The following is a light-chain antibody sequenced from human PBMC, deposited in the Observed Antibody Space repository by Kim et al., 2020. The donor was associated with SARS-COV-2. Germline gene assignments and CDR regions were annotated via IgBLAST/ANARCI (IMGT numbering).Light chain of an antibody. Sequence: LSPGERATLSCRASQSVSSSYLAWYHKKPGQAPRLLIYGASSRATGIPDRFSGSGSGTDFTLTISRLEPEDFAVYYCHQYGSSPYTFGQGTKLEI. J-gene: IGKJ2*01. CDR1: QSVSSSY. V-gene: IGKV3-20*01. CDR3: HQYGSSPYT. CDR2: GAS.